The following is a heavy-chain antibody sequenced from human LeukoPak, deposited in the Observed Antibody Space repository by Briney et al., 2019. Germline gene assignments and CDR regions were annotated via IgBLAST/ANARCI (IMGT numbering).Heavy chain of an antibody. CDR2: ITHDGRI. D-gene: IGHD4-17*01. J-gene: IGHJ4*02. V-gene: IGHV4-34*01. Sequence: SETLSLTCAVYGVSFSGSFWSWIRQAPGKGLEWIGEITHDGRINYNPSLKSRVTISLDTSNNQQYSLKFNSVTAAHTVVYYCAIIYGDHSDFGSWGQGTLVTVSS. CDR3: AIIYGDHSDFGS. CDR1: GVSFSGSF.